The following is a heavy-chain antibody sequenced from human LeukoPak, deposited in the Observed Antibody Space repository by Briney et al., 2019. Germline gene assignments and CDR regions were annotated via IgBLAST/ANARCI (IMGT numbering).Heavy chain of an antibody. CDR3: ARVAAAITPVGY. V-gene: IGHV3-30-3*01. CDR2: ISCDGSNK. Sequence: PGGSLRLSCAASGFTFSSYAMHWVRQAPGKGLEWVAVISCDGSNKYYADSVKGRFTISRDNSKNTLYLQMNSLRAEDTAVYYCARVAAAITPVGYWGQGTLVTVSS. J-gene: IGHJ4*02. CDR1: GFTFSSYA. D-gene: IGHD2-2*02.